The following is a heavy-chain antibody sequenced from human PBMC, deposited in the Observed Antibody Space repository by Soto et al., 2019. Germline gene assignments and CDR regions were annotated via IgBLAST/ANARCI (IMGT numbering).Heavy chain of an antibody. CDR1: GGSFSGYY. J-gene: IGHJ5*02. CDR2: INHSGST. CDR3: ARNPYNPSIITMVRGAQTRNWFDP. V-gene: IGHV4-34*01. Sequence: ASETLSLTCAVYGGSFSGYYWSWIRQPPGKGLEWIGEINHSGSTNYNPSLKSRVTISVDTSKNQFSLKLSSVTAADTAVYYCARNPYNPSIITMVRGAQTRNWFDPWGQGTLVTVSS. D-gene: IGHD3-10*01.